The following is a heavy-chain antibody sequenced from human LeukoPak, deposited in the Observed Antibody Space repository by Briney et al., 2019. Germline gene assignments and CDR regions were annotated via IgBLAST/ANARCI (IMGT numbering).Heavy chain of an antibody. J-gene: IGHJ4*02. D-gene: IGHD6-13*01. Sequence: SETLSLTCTVSGGSISSYYWSWIRQPPGKGLEWIGYIYYSGSTNYNPSLKSRVTISVDTSKNQFSLKLSSVTAADTAVYYCVRSPTPRYSSSWFYYWGQGTLVTVSS. CDR2: IYYSGST. V-gene: IGHV4-59*01. CDR1: GGSISSYY. CDR3: VRSPTPRYSSSWFYY.